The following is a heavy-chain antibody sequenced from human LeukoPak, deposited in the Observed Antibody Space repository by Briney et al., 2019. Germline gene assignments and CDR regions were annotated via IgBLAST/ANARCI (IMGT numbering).Heavy chain of an antibody. V-gene: IGHV4-39*07. Sequence: SETLSLTCSVSGGSITSGNYYWGWIRQPPGKGLEWIGSIKYSGTTYQNPSLKSRVTISVDTSKNQFSLKLTSVTAANTAVYYCAREGGPYRPLDYSGQGTRVTVSS. CDR3: AREGGPYRPLDY. CDR1: GGSITSGNYY. CDR2: IKYSGTT. J-gene: IGHJ4*02.